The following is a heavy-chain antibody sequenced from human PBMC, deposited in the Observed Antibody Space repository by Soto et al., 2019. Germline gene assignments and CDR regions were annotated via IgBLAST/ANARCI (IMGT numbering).Heavy chain of an antibody. V-gene: IGHV5-51*01. J-gene: IGHJ5*02. CDR2: IYPGDSDT. Sequence: GESLKISCKGSGYSFTSYWIGWVRQMPGKGLEWMGIIYPGDSDTRYSPSFQGQVTISADKSISTAYLQWSSLKASDTAMYYCARHAEAYCGGDCYSPLDPWGQGTLVTVSS. CDR1: GYSFTSYW. D-gene: IGHD2-21*02. CDR3: ARHAEAYCGGDCYSPLDP.